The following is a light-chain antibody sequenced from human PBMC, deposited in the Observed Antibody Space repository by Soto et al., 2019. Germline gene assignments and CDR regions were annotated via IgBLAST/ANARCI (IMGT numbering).Light chain of an antibody. V-gene: IGKV1-5*01. CDR3: KQYNTYSYT. J-gene: IGKJ2*01. CDR2: DAS. Sequence: DIQMTQSPSTLSASVGDRVTITCRASQSINIWLAWYQQKAGKAPKLLIYDASTLENRVPLRFSGSGSGTNFTLTTSGLHLYFFATYYAKQYNTYSYTLGQGTK. CDR1: QSINIW.